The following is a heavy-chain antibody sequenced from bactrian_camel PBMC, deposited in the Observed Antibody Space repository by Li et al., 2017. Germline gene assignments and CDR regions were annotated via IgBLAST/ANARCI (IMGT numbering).Heavy chain of an antibody. CDR2: IGGGRT. D-gene: IGHD6*01. CDR3: AADVGSMSGNCQPNY. J-gene: IGHJ4*01. V-gene: IGHV3S55*01. Sequence: HVQLVESGGGSVQAGGSLRLSCAASGFMYSIYCKGWFRQAPGKEREVVATIGGGRTYSADSVKGRFTISQDNAKNTLYLQMDSLKPEDTAMYYCAADVGSMSGNCQPNYWGQGTQVTVS. CDR1: GFMYSIYC.